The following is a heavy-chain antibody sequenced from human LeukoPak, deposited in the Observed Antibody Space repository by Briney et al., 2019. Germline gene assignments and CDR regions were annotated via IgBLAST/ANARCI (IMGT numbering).Heavy chain of an antibody. CDR1: GGSFSGYY. CDR3: AKSNAWDWFDP. CDR2: INHSGST. J-gene: IGHJ5*02. D-gene: IGHD4-11*01. Sequence: QASETLSLTCAVYGGSFSGYYWSWIRQPPGKGLEWIGEINHSGSTNYNPSLKSRVTISVDTSKNQFSLKLSSVTAADTAVYYCAKSNAWDWFDPWGQGTLVTVSS. V-gene: IGHV4-34*01.